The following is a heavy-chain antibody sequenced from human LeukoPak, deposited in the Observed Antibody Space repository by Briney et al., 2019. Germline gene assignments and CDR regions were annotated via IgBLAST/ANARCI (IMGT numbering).Heavy chain of an antibody. CDR3: AKDFRIGYSAHFDY. CDR2: IKQDGSEK. D-gene: IGHD2-21*01. J-gene: IGHJ4*02. CDR1: GFTFSSYW. V-gene: IGHV3-7*03. Sequence: GGSLRLSCAASGFTFSSYWMSWVRQVPRKGLEWVANIKQDGSEKYYVDSVKGRFTISRDNAKNSLYLQMNSLRAEDTAVYYCAKDFRIGYSAHFDYWGQGALVTVSS.